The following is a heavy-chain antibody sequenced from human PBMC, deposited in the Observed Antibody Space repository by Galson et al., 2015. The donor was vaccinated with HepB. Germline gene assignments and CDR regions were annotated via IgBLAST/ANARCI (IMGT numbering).Heavy chain of an antibody. CDR1: GFTFSSYS. Sequence: SLRLSCAASGFTFSSYSMNWVRQAPGKGLEWVSSMSTGSSYIYYADSVKGRFTISRDNAKNSLYLQMNSLRAEDTAVYYCARETGGFHFDYWGQGTLVTVSS. V-gene: IGHV3-21*01. J-gene: IGHJ4*02. CDR2: MSTGSSYI. D-gene: IGHD3-16*01. CDR3: ARETGGFHFDY.